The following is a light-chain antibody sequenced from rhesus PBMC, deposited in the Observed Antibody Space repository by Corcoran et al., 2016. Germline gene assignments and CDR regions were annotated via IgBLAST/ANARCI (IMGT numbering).Light chain of an antibody. CDR2: GAS. V-gene: IGKV3-24*04. J-gene: IGKJ1*01. CDR3: QLSNNLWT. CDR1: QSVGSY. Sequence: ETVVTQSPATLSLSPGERATLSCRASQSVGSYLAWYQQHPGQAPRLLIYGASTRATGIPDRCSGSGSGTDVPLTISSLEPEGVGVYYGQLSNNLWTFGQGTKVEIK.